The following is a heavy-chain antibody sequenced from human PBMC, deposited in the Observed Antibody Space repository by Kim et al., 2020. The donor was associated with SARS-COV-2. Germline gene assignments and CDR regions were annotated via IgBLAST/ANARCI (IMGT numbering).Heavy chain of an antibody. CDR3: ARPSGDYYLTYFDY. J-gene: IGHJ4*02. D-gene: IGHD4-17*01. Sequence: SETLSLTCTVSGGSISSSSYYWGWIRQPPGKGLEWIGSIYYSGSTYYNPSLKSRVTISVDTSKNQFSLKLSSVTAADTAVYYCARPSGDYYLTYFDYWGQGTLVTVSS. CDR1: GGSISSSSYY. CDR2: IYYSGST. V-gene: IGHV4-39*01.